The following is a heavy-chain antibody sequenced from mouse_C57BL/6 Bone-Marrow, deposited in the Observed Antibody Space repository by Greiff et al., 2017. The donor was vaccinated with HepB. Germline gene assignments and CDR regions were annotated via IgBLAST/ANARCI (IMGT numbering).Heavy chain of an antibody. D-gene: IGHD2-5*01. Sequence: QVQLQQPGAELVKPGASVKLSCKASGYTFTSYWMHWVKQRPGQGLEWIGMIHPNSGSTNYNEKFKSKATLTVDKSSSTAYMQLSSLTSEDSAVYYCARSSYYSNYGAMDYWGQGTSVTVSS. CDR2: IHPNSGST. CDR3: ARSSYYSNYGAMDY. CDR1: GYTFTSYW. J-gene: IGHJ4*01. V-gene: IGHV1-64*01.